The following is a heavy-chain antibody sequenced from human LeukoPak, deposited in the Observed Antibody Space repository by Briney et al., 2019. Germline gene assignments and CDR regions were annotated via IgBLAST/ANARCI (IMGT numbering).Heavy chain of an antibody. CDR2: IIPILGTA. Sequence: SVKVPCKASGGTFSSYAISWVRQAPGQGLEWMGGIIPILGTANYAQKFQGRVTITTDESTSTAYMELSSLRSEDTAVYYCARGDGGNSATDYYYYYMDVWGKGTTVTVSS. J-gene: IGHJ6*03. CDR1: GGTFSSYA. V-gene: IGHV1-69*05. D-gene: IGHD4-23*01. CDR3: ARGDGGNSATDYYYYYMDV.